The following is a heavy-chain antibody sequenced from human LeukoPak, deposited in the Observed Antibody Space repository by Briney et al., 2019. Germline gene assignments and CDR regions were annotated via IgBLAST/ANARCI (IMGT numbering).Heavy chain of an antibody. Sequence: ASVKVSCKASGYTFTGYYLHWVRQAPGQGLEWMGWISAYNGSTYYTQKFQDRVTMTTDRYTSTAYMELTKLTSDDTAIYFCARVRAQGTVVVVVEDTFLDLWGQGTLVTVSS. J-gene: IGHJ5*02. D-gene: IGHD2-21*01. CDR1: GYTFTGYY. V-gene: IGHV1-18*04. CDR3: ARVRAQGTVVVVVEDTFLDL. CDR2: ISAYNGST.